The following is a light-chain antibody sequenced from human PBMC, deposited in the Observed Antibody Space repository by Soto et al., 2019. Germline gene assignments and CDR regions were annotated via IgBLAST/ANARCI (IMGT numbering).Light chain of an antibody. CDR1: SSDVGGYNY. V-gene: IGLV2-14*01. Sequence: QSALTQPASVSGSPGQSITISCTGSSSDVGGYNYVSWYQHHPGKAPKLMIYDVSNRPSGVSNRFSGSKSGNTASLTISGLQAEDEADYYCSSYTITNTLVFGGETQLTVL. CDR3: SSYTITNTLV. CDR2: DVS. J-gene: IGLJ3*02.